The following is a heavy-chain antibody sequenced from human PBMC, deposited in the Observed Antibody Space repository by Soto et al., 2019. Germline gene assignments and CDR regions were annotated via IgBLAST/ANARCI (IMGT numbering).Heavy chain of an antibody. D-gene: IGHD2-15*01. CDR3: ARDLQQWWDNWFDP. Sequence: QVQLVESGGGVVQPGRSLRLSCTASGFSFSSFAIHWVRQAPGKGLDWVAVISYDGVNKDYADSVKGRFTISRDNSKNTLSLQMNSLRVEDTAVYYCARDLQQWWDNWFDPWGQGTLVTVSS. J-gene: IGHJ5*02. CDR1: GFSFSSFA. V-gene: IGHV3-30-3*01. CDR2: ISYDGVNK.